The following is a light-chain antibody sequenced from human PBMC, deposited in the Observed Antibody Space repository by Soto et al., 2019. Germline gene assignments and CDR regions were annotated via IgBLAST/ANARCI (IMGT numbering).Light chain of an antibody. Sequence: EIVFTQSPGTLSLSPEERATLSCRASQSVSINYLAWYQQKPGQAPRLLIYGASSRATGIPDRFSGSGSGTDFTLTISRLEAEDFAVYYCQQYGSSCWTFGQGTKVDIK. CDR1: QSVSINY. V-gene: IGKV3-20*01. CDR3: QQYGSSCWT. J-gene: IGKJ1*01. CDR2: GAS.